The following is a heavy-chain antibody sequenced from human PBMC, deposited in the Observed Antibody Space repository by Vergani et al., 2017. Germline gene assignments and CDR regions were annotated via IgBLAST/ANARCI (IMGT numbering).Heavy chain of an antibody. Sequence: QVQLVESGGGLVKPGGSLRLSCAASGFTFSDYYMSWIRQAPGKGLEWVSYISSSGSTIYYADSVKGRFTISRDNAKNSLYLQMNSLRAEDTAVYYCAIDLNGKVLQWRIKAYGMDVWGQGTTVTVSS. CDR1: GFTFSDYY. CDR2: ISSSGSTI. CDR3: AIDLNGKVLQWRIKAYGMDV. J-gene: IGHJ6*02. D-gene: IGHD6-19*01. V-gene: IGHV3-11*04.